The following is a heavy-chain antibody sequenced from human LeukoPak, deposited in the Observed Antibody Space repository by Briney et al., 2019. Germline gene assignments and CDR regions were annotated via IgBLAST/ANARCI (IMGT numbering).Heavy chain of an antibody. V-gene: IGHV3-9*01. J-gene: IGHJ3*02. CDR2: ISWNSGSI. Sequence: GGSLRLSCAASGFTFSSYAMSWVRQAPGKGLEWVSGISWNSGSIGYADSVKGRFTISRDNAKNSLYLQMNSLRAEDTALYYCAKGITRIRLWFGDTAFDIWGQGTMVTVSS. CDR1: GFTFSSYA. CDR3: AKGITRIRLWFGDTAFDI. D-gene: IGHD3-10*01.